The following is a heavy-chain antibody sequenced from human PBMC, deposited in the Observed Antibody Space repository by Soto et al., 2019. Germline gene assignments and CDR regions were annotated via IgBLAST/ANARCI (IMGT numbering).Heavy chain of an antibody. V-gene: IGHV1-46*03. CDR1: GYTFTSYY. CDR2: INPSGGST. Sequence: ASVKVSCKASGYTFTSYYMHWVRQAPGQGLEWMGIINPSGGSTSYAQKFQGRVTMTRDTSTSTVYMELSSLRSEDTAVYYCARGYCSSNRCYATYYYYYYMDVWGKGTTVTVSS. CDR3: ARGYCSSNRCYATYYYYYYMDV. D-gene: IGHD2-2*01. J-gene: IGHJ6*03.